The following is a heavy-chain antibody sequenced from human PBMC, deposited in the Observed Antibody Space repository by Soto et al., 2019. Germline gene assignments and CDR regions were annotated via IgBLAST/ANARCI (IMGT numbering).Heavy chain of an antibody. D-gene: IGHD6-6*01. V-gene: IGHV3-30*18. Sequence: LRLSCAASGFTFNTYGMHWVRQAPGKGLEWVALILYDGSNEYYADSVKGRFTISRDNSKNTLYLQMNSLRAEDTAVYYCAKDIAASNYYGMDVWGQGTTVTVSS. J-gene: IGHJ6*02. CDR3: AKDIAASNYYGMDV. CDR1: GFTFNTYG. CDR2: ILYDGSNE.